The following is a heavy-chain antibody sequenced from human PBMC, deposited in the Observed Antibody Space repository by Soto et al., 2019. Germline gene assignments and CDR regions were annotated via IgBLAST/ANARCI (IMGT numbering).Heavy chain of an antibody. CDR2: ISGSGGGT. D-gene: IGHD6-13*01. CDR1: GFTFSSYA. CDR3: TKHASAAAPDF. J-gene: IGHJ4*02. V-gene: IGHV3-23*01. Sequence: EVQLLESGGGLVQPGGSLRLSCAASGFTFSSYAMSWVRQAPGKGLEWVSLISGSGGGTYYADSVKGRFTISRDNSKNTLYLQMKRLRAEDTAGYYRTKHASAAAPDFWGQGTLVTVSA.